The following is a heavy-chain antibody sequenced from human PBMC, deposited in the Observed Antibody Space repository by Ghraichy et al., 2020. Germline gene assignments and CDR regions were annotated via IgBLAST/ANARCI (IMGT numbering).Heavy chain of an antibody. J-gene: IGHJ4*02. CDR3: ASDYGATGG. Sequence: GGSLRLSCAASGFTFSSYWMHWVRQAPGKGLVWVSRINSDGSTTTYADSVKGRFTISRDNAKNTVYLQMNSLRAEDTAVYYCASDYGATGGWGQGTLVTVSS. V-gene: IGHV3-74*03. CDR2: INSDGSTT. CDR1: GFTFSSYW. D-gene: IGHD4-17*01.